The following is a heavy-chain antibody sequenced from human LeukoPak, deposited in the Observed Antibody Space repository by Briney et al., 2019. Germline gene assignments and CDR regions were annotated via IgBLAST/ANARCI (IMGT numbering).Heavy chain of an antibody. CDR3: GRTVGYFDY. V-gene: IGHV6-1*01. CDR1: GYSVSNKNAA. D-gene: IGHD2-15*01. J-gene: IGHJ4*02. CDR2: TFYSSKGYN. Sequence: SQALSLTCAISGYSVSNKNAALNWIRESPSRGLEWLGRTFYSSKGYNDYASVVKGLIIFSADTSKNQSSLHLNSVTSDDTAVYYCGRTVGYFDYWGQGILVTVSS.